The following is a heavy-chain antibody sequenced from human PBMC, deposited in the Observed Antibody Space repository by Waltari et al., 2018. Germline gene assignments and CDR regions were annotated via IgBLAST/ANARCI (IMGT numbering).Heavy chain of an antibody. V-gene: IGHV3-15*01. CDR1: GFTFRNAW. J-gene: IGHJ4*02. CDR3: AREGESGWQWLPLY. Sequence: EVQLVESGGGLVKPGGSLRLSCAASGFTFRNAWMSWVRQAPAKGLAWVGRIKSKTDGGTTDYAAPVKGRCTISRDDSKNTLYLQMNSLKSEDTAVYYCAREGESGWQWLPLYWGQGTQVTVSS. D-gene: IGHD6-19*01. CDR2: IKSKTDGGTT.